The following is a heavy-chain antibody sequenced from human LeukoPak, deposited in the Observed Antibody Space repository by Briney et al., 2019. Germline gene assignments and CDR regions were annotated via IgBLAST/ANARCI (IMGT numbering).Heavy chain of an antibody. CDR1: GGSISSSSYY. D-gene: IGHD6-13*01. J-gene: IGHJ5*02. Sequence: SETLSLTCTVSGGSISSSSYYWGWIRQPPGKGLQWIGSTYHSGSTSYNPSLKSRVTISVDTSKNQFSLKLSSVTAADTAFYYCARQYSTNWYDDRGWFDPWGQGTLVTVSS. V-gene: IGHV4-39*01. CDR2: TYHSGST. CDR3: ARQYSTNWYDDRGWFDP.